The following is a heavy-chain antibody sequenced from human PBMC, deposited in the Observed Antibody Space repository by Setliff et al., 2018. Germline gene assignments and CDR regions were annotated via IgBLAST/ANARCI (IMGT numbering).Heavy chain of an antibody. Sequence: PGGSLRLSCAASGFTFSSYAMHWVRQAPGKGLEWVAVISYDGSNKYYADSVKGRFTISRDNSKNTLYLQMNSLRAEDTAVYYCARDRVANPSSWPCYFDYWGQGTLVTVSS. J-gene: IGHJ4*02. CDR3: ARDRVANPSSWPCYFDY. CDR1: GFTFSSYA. V-gene: IGHV3-30*04. D-gene: IGHD6-13*01. CDR2: ISYDGSNK.